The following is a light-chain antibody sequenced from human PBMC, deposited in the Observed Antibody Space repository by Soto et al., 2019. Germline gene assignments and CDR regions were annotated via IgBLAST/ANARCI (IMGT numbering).Light chain of an antibody. J-gene: IGKJ1*01. V-gene: IGKV1-5*03. Sequence: DIQMTQSPSTLSAFVGDRVTITCRASQSISSWLAWYQQKPGKAPKLLVYQASTLESGVPLRFIGSGSGTEFPLTINSLQSDDFATYYCQQYDSYSWTFGQGTKVEVK. CDR3: QQYDSYSWT. CDR2: QAS. CDR1: QSISSW.